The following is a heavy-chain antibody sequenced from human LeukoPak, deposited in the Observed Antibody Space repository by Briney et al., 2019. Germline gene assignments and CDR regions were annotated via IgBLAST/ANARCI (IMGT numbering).Heavy chain of an antibody. V-gene: IGHV4-34*01. Sequence: SETLSLTCAVYGGSFSGYYWSWTRRPPGKGLEWIGEINHSGSTNYNPSLKSRVTISVDTSKNQFSLKLSSVTAADTAVYYCARGSGWSKGSWFDPWGQGTLVTVSS. CDR1: GGSFSGYY. CDR2: INHSGST. J-gene: IGHJ5*02. CDR3: ARGSGWSKGSWFDP. D-gene: IGHD6-19*01.